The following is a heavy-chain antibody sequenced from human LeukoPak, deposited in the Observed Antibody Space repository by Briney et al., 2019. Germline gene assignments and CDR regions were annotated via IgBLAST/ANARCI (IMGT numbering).Heavy chain of an antibody. V-gene: IGHV4-38-2*02. J-gene: IGHJ2*01. Sequence: PSETLSLTCTVSGYSISSGYYWGWIRQPPGKGLEWIGRIYTSGSTNYNPSLKSRVTMSVDTSKNQFSLKLSSVTAADTAVYYCARETHPTWWYFDLWGRGTLVTVSS. CDR3: ARETHPTWWYFDL. CDR2: IYTSGST. CDR1: GYSISSGYY.